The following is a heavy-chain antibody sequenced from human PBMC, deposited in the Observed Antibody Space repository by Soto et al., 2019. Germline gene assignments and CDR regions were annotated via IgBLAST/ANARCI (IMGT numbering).Heavy chain of an antibody. CDR2: IYYSGST. CDR3: AQYYYDSSGYYRGGSMISTWFDP. J-gene: IGHJ5*02. Sequence: SETLSLTCTVCGGSISSYYWSWIRQPPGKGLEWIGYIYYSGSTNYNPSLKSRVTISVDTSKNQFSLKLSSVTAADTAVYYCAQYYYDSSGYYRGGSMISTWFDPWGQGTLVTVSS. D-gene: IGHD3-22*01. V-gene: IGHV4-59*01. CDR1: GGSISSYY.